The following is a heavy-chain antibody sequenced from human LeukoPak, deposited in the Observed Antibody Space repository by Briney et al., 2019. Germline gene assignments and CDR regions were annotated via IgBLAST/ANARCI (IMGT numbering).Heavy chain of an antibody. CDR1: GFTFSYYE. D-gene: IGHD2-2*01. CDR3: AREGGVCSSTSCHHYYMDV. J-gene: IGHJ6*03. V-gene: IGHV3-48*03. CDR2: ISSRGSTI. Sequence: PGGSLRLSCAASGFTFSYYEMNWVREAPGKGLEGVSYISSRGSTIYFAASVKGRFTISRDKTKNSLYLQMNGLRAEDTAVYYCAREGGVCSSTSCHHYYMDVWGKGTTVTVSS.